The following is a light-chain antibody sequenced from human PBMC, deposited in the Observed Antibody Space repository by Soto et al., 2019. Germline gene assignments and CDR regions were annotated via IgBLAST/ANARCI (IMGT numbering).Light chain of an antibody. J-gene: IGKJ4*01. V-gene: IGKV4-1*01. Sequence: DIVMTQSPDSLAVSLGERATINCKSSQSVLSSSNNQNYLAWFQQKPGQPPKLLIYWASTRESGVPDRFSGSGSGTDFTLTISNLQAEDVEVYYCQQYYTTPLTFGGGTKVEIK. CDR1: QSVLSSSNNQNY. CDR3: QQYYTTPLT. CDR2: WAS.